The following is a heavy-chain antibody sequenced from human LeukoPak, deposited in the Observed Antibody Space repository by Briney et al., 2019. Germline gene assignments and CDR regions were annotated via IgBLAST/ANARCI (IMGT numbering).Heavy chain of an antibody. CDR3: AKVGSGWYRGYFDY. Sequence: GGSLRLSCAASGFTFSSYAMSWVRQAPGKGLEWVSAISGSGGSTYYADSVKGRFTISRVNSKNTLYLQMNSLRAEDTAVYYCAKVGSGWYRGYFDYWGQGTLVTVSS. V-gene: IGHV3-23*01. CDR2: ISGSGGST. CDR1: GFTFSSYA. D-gene: IGHD6-19*01. J-gene: IGHJ4*02.